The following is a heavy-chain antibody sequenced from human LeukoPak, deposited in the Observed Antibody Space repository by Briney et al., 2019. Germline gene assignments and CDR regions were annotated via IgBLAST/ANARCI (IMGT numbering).Heavy chain of an antibody. CDR3: ARGEVPRSCSGGSCYEGNY. CDR2: MNPNSGNT. D-gene: IGHD2-15*01. Sequence: ASVKISCKVSGYTFTDYYMHWVRQATGQGLEWMGWMNPNSGNTGYAQKFQGRVTMTRNTSISTAYMELSRLRSEDTAVYYCARGEVPRSCSGGSCYEGNYWGQGTLVTVSS. CDR1: GYTFTDYY. V-gene: IGHV1-8*02. J-gene: IGHJ4*02.